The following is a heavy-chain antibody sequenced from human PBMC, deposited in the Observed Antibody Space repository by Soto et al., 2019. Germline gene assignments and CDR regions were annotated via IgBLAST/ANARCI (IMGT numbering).Heavy chain of an antibody. Sequence: PSETLSLTCPVSGGSISSSSYYWGWIRQPPGKGLEWIGSIYYSGSTYYNPSLKSRVTISVDTSKNQFSLKLSPVTAADTAVYYCARHEAPSGWYFDYWGQGTLVTVSS. V-gene: IGHV4-39*01. J-gene: IGHJ4*02. CDR2: IYYSGST. D-gene: IGHD6-19*01. CDR3: ARHEAPSGWYFDY. CDR1: GGSISSSSYY.